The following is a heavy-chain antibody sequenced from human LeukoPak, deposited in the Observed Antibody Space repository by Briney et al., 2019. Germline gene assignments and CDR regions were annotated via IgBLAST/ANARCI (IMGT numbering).Heavy chain of an antibody. V-gene: IGHV4-59*11. CDR1: GGSIGSHY. D-gene: IGHD3-22*01. J-gene: IGHJ3*02. CDR2: IYYSGTT. Sequence: PSETLSLTCTVSGGSIGSHYWSWIRQPPGEGLEWIGYIYYSGTTSYNPSLKSRVTISVDTSKNQFSLKLSSVTAADPAVYYCARDYYDSRGEAFDIWGLGTMVTVSS. CDR3: ARDYYDSRGEAFDI.